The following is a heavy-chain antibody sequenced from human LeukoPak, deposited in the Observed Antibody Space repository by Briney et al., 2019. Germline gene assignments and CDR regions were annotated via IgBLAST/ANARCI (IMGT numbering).Heavy chain of an antibody. CDR2: IIPIFGTA. D-gene: IGHD3-22*01. J-gene: IGHJ4*02. V-gene: IGHV1-69*13. CDR1: GGTFSSYA. Sequence: ASVKVSCKASGGTFSSYAISWVRQAPGQGLERMGGIIPIFGTANYAQKFQGRVTITADESTSTAYMELSSLRSEDTAVYYCASFGSGSSGYYYPFDYWGQGTLVTVAS. CDR3: ASFGSGSSGYYYPFDY.